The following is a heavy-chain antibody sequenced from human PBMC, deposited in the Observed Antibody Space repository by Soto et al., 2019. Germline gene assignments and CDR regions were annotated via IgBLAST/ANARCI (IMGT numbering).Heavy chain of an antibody. J-gene: IGHJ4*02. Sequence: EVQLVESGGGLIQPGGSLRLSCAASGFTFSSYDMHWVRQATGKGLEWVSAIGTAGDTYYPGSVKGRFTISRENAKNSLYXQXNSLRAGDTAVYYCARVLSGYVVNWGQGTLVTVSS. CDR3: ARVLSGYVVN. CDR1: GFTFSSYD. V-gene: IGHV3-13*01. D-gene: IGHD5-12*01. CDR2: IGTAGDT.